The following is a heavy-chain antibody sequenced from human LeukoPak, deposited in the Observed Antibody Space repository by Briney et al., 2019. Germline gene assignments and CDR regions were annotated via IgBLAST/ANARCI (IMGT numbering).Heavy chain of an antibody. CDR1: GYSFSSYD. Sequence: ASVKVSCKASGYSFSSYDISWVRQAPGQGLEWMGWINPKTGGTHYAQRFQGRVTMTRDTSIRTAYMELRSLTSDDAAVYYCARAPHREYYDSSGYFDHWGQGTLVSVST. D-gene: IGHD3-22*01. CDR2: INPKTGGT. CDR3: ARAPHREYYDSSGYFDH. V-gene: IGHV1-2*02. J-gene: IGHJ4*02.